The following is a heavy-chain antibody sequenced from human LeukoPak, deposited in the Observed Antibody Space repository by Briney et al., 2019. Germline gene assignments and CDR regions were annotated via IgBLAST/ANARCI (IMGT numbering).Heavy chain of an antibody. CDR1: GGSFSGYY. V-gene: IGHV4-34*01. CDR2: INHGGST. J-gene: IGHJ4*02. CDR3: ARGGGNCSGGSCPGPFDY. D-gene: IGHD2-15*01. Sequence: SETLSLTCAVYGGSFSGYYWSWIRQPPGKGLEWIGEINHGGSTNYNPSLKSRVTISVDTSKNQFSLKLSSVTAADTAVYYCARGGGNCSGGSCPGPFDYWGQGTLVTVSS.